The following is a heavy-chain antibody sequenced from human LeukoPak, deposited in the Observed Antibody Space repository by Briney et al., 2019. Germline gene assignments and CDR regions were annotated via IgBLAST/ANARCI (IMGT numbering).Heavy chain of an antibody. CDR3: ARGPPRGKYYYMDV. J-gene: IGHJ6*03. CDR1: GFTFSSFD. CDR2: IGTASDT. D-gene: IGHD1-1*01. V-gene: IGHV3-13*01. Sequence: GGSLRLSCAASGFTFSSFDMHWVRQPTGQGLEWVSTIGTASDTYYPGSVEGRLTLSRDNAKNSLYLQMNSLTARDTAVYYCARGPPRGKYYYMDVWGKGTTVTVSS.